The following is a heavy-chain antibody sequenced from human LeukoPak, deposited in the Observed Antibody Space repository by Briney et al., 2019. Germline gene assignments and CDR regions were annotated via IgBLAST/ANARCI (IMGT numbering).Heavy chain of an antibody. D-gene: IGHD2-2*01. J-gene: IGHJ4*02. CDR3: ARWTAQDQTSDHTRGFDY. Sequence: ASVKVSCMASGYTFTSYYMHWVRQAPGQGLEWMGIINPSGGSTSYAQKFQGRVTMTRDTSTSTVYMELSSLRSEDTAVYYCARWTAQDQTSDHTRGFDYWGQGTLVTVSS. CDR2: INPSGGST. CDR1: GYTFTSYY. V-gene: IGHV1-46*01.